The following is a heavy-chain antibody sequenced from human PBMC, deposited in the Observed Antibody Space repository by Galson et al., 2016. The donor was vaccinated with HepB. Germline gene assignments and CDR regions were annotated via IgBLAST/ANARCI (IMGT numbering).Heavy chain of an antibody. V-gene: IGHV1-18*01. CDR1: GYNFMSYA. Sequence: PVKVSCKDSGYNFMSYAISWVRQAPGQGLEWMGWISGYISKTVYAQAVQRRVAMSTDTSTNTVYMDLSSRTSDDTAVYYCARDTCIGYNCLPSPLDYCGQRTVFTVSS. CDR3: ARDTCIGYNCLPSPLDY. CDR2: ISGYISKT. D-gene: IGHD1-1*01. J-gene: IGHJ4*02.